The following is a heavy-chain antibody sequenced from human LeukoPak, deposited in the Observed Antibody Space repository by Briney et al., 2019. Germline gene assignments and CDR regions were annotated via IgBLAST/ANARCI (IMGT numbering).Heavy chain of an antibody. CDR2: IYHSGST. D-gene: IGHD3-10*01. V-gene: IGHV4-38-2*01. CDR3: ARKSWFGELLFDY. Sequence: SETLSLTCAVSGYSISSGYYWGWIRQPPGKGLGWIGSIYHSGSTYYNPSLKSRVTISVDTSKNQFSLKLSSVTAADTAVYYCARKSWFGELLFDYWGQGTLVTVSS. CDR1: GYSISSGYY. J-gene: IGHJ4*02.